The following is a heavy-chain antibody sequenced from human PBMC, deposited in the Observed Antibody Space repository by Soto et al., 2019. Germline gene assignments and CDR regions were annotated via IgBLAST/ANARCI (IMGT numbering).Heavy chain of an antibody. D-gene: IGHD3-10*01. CDR1: VGSISSYY. CDR2: IYYTGST. V-gene: IGHV4-59*01. Sequence: SETLSLTCTVSVGSISSYYWSWIRQPPGKGLEWIGYIYYTGSTNYNPSLKSRVTVSVDTSKNQFSLKLTSVTAADTAVYYCARDRGDRSDYYYGVDVWGQGTTVTVSS. J-gene: IGHJ6*02. CDR3: ARDRGDRSDYYYGVDV.